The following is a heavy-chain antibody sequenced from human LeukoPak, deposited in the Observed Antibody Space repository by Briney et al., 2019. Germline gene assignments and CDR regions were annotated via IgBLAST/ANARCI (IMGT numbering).Heavy chain of an antibody. D-gene: IGHD1-26*01. J-gene: IGHJ6*03. CDR3: ANGLAASGNFLLRDYYYFIDV. V-gene: IGHV3-23*01. Sequence: GGSLRLSCSASGFTFNNYAMHWVRQAPGKGLEWVSTINGNGAATYYADSFKGRFLISRDDSKSTVYLRMNKLRVEDSGLYYCANGLAASGNFLLRDYYYFIDVWGKGTTVIVS. CDR2: INGNGAAT. CDR1: GFTFNNYA.